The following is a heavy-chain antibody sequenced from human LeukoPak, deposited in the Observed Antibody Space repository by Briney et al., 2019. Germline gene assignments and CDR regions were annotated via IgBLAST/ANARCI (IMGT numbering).Heavy chain of an antibody. CDR1: GDSVSNNNAA. D-gene: IGHD3-16*01. CDR2: TYYRSRWYT. V-gene: IGHV6-1*01. J-gene: IGHJ3*02. CDR3: ASSSLRGSDAFDI. Sequence: SQTLSLTCAISGDSVSNNNAAWNWIRQSPSRGLEWLGRTYYRSRWYTDYAVSVSSRITINPDASKNQFSLQLNSVTPEDTAVYYCASSSLRGSDAFDIWGQGTMVTVSS.